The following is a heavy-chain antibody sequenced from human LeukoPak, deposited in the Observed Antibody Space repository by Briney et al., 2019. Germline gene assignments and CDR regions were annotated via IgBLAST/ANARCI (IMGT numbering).Heavy chain of an antibody. J-gene: IGHJ5*02. V-gene: IGHV4-38-2*02. CDR1: GYSISSGYY. CDR3: ARGRSTRSSSSYWFDP. D-gene: IGHD6-13*01. Sequence: SETLSLTCTVSGYSISSGYYWGWIRQPPGKGLEWIGEINHSGSTNYNPSLKSRVTISVDTSKNQFSLKLSSVTAADTAVYYCARGRSTRSSSSYWFDPWGQGTLVTVSS. CDR2: INHSGST.